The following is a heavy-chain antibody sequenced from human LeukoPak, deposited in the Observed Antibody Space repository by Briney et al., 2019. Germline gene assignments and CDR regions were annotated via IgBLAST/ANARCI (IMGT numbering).Heavy chain of an antibody. CDR3: AREGSGSYWSHFQY. D-gene: IGHD1-26*01. CDR2: IYYSGST. Sequence: PSETLSLTCTVSGGSISSYYWSWIRQPPGKGLEWIGYIYYSGSTNYNPSLKSRVTISVDTSKNQFSLKLSSVTAADTAVYYCAREGSGSYWSHFQYWGQGTPVTVSS. J-gene: IGHJ1*01. CDR1: GGSISSYY. V-gene: IGHV4-59*01.